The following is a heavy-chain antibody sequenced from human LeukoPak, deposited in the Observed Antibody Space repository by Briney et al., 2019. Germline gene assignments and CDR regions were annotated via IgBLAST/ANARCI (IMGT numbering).Heavy chain of an antibody. V-gene: IGHV4-34*01. CDR2: INHSGST. D-gene: IGHD2-2*01. J-gene: IGHJ5*02. CDR3: ARGDVQVPAAVLEAPGLPPKNWFDP. Sequence: PSETLSLTCAVYGGSFSGYYWNWICQPPGKGLEWIGEINHSGSTNYNPSLKSRVTISVDTSKNQFSLKLSSVTAADTAVYFCARGDVQVPAAVLEAPGLPPKNWFDPWGQGTLVTVSS. CDR1: GGSFSGYY.